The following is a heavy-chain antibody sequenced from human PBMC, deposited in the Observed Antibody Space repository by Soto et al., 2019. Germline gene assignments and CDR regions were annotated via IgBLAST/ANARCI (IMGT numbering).Heavy chain of an antibody. D-gene: IGHD2-2*01. CDR3: AKGQLLYNWFDP. J-gene: IGHJ5*02. CDR1: GGSFSGYY. Sequence: PSDTLSLTCAVYGGSFSGYYWSWVRQPPGKGLEWIGEINHSGSTNYNPSLKSRVTISVDTSKSQFSLKLSSVTAADTAVYYCAKGQLLYNWFDPWGQGXLVTVSS. CDR2: INHSGST. V-gene: IGHV4-34*01.